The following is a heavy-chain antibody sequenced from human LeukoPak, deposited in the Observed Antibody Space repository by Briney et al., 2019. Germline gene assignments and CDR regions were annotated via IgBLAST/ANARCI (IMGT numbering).Heavy chain of an antibody. J-gene: IGHJ5*02. CDR2: IYYSGTS. CDR1: GDSISGSY. D-gene: IGHD6-13*01. V-gene: IGHV4-59*01. CDR3: AKAAGYSTIYWFDP. Sequence: SETLSLTCSVSGDSISGSYWSWIRQPPGKGLEFIGYIYYSGTSNYNPSLKSRVTMSVDTSNNQFSLKLNSVTAADTAVYYCAKAAGYSTIYWFDPWGQGALVTVSS.